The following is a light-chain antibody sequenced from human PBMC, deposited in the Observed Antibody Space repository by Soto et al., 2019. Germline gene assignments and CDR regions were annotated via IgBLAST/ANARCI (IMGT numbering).Light chain of an antibody. CDR1: QSISSPY. Sequence: EIVLTQSPGTLSLSPGERSTLAFRASQSISSPYLAWYPQKPGQAPRLLIDGASSRATGVPDRFSGSGSGTDFTLTISRLEPEDFAVYYCQQYDSWTFGQGTKVDIK. CDR3: QQYDSWT. V-gene: IGKV3-20*01. CDR2: GAS. J-gene: IGKJ1*01.